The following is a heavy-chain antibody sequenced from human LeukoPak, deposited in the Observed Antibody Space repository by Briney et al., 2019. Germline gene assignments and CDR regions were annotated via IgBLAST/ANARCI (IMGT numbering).Heavy chain of an antibody. D-gene: IGHD6-13*01. CDR2: IYYSGST. CDR3: ARGEQQLVPSWFDP. V-gene: IGHV4-30-4*08. CDR1: GGSFSGYY. Sequence: SETLSLTCAVYGGSFSGYYWSWIRQPPGKGLEWIGYIYYSGSTYYNPSLKSRVTISVDTSKNQFSLKLSSVTAADTAVYYCARGEQQLVPSWFDPWGQGTLVTVSS. J-gene: IGHJ5*02.